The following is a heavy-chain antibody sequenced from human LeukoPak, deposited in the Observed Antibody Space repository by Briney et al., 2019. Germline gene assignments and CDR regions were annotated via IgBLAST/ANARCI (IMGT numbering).Heavy chain of an antibody. CDR2: IYHTGST. Sequence: PSETLSLTRTVSGGSITSGGYFWTWLRQHPGKGLEWIGYIYHTGSTYYIPSLKSRLTISMDTSKNHFSLKLSSVTAADTAVYYCARDSVTAAGLDSWGQGTLVTVSS. D-gene: IGHD2-21*02. CDR1: GGSITSGGYF. J-gene: IGHJ4*02. V-gene: IGHV4-31*03. CDR3: ARDSVTAAGLDS.